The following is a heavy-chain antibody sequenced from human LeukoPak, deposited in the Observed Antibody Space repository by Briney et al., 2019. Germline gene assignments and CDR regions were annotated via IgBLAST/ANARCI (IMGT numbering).Heavy chain of an antibody. CDR3: ARRIAAAGSYYYYYYMDV. Sequence: SQTLSLTCAISGDSVSSNSAAWNWIRQSPSRGLEWLGRTYYRSKWYNDYAVSVKSRITINPDTSKNQFSLQLNSVTPEDTAVYYCARRIAAAGSYYYYYYMDVWGKGTTVTVSS. CDR1: GDSVSSNSAA. CDR2: TYYRSKWYN. V-gene: IGHV6-1*01. J-gene: IGHJ6*03. D-gene: IGHD6-13*01.